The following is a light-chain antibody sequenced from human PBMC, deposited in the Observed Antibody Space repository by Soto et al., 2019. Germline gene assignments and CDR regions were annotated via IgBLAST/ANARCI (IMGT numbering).Light chain of an antibody. CDR2: EVT. Sequence: QSALTQPHSVSGSPGQSITISCTGTSSDVGDYNRVSWYQHHPGKAPKLMIFEVTNRPSGISDRFSGFKSGSTASLTISELQPDDEADYYCISFTPSTTTHWVFGGGTKVTVL. CDR3: ISFTPSTTTHWV. J-gene: IGLJ3*02. V-gene: IGLV2-14*01. CDR1: SSDVGDYNR.